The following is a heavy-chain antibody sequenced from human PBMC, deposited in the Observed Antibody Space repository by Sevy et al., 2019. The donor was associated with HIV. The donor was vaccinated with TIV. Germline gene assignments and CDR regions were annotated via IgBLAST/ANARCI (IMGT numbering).Heavy chain of an antibody. J-gene: IGHJ4*02. CDR2: IYWDDDK. V-gene: IGHV2-5*02. Sequence: SGPTLVNPTQTLTLTCTFSGFSLSTSGVGVGWIRQPPGKALEWLALIYWDDDKRYSPSLKSRLAITKDTSKNQVVLTMTNMDPVDTATYYCAHISKGLYYRLNYYFDYWGQGTLVTVSS. D-gene: IGHD2-8*01. CDR3: AHISKGLYYRLNYYFDY. CDR1: GFSLSTSGVG.